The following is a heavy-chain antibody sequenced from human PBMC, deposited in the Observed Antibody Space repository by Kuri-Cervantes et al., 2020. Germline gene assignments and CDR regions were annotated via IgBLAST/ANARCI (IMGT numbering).Heavy chain of an antibody. CDR3: ARARGHVLRFLESNGWFDP. CDR1: GYTFTGYY. D-gene: IGHD3-3*01. Sequence: ASVKVSCKASGYTFTGYYMHWVRQAPGQRLEWMGWSDAGNGNTKYSQEFQGRVTITRDTSASTAYMELSSLRSEDPAVYYCARARGHVLRFLESNGWFDPWGQGTLVTVSS. V-gene: IGHV1/OR15-3*02. J-gene: IGHJ5*02. CDR2: SDAGNGNT.